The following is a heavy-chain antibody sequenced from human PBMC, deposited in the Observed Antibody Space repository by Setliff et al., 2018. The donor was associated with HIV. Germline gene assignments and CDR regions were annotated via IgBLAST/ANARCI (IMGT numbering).Heavy chain of an antibody. CDR2: INHSGST. Sequence: SETLSLTCAVYGGSFSGYYWSWIRQPPGKGLEWIGEINHSGSTNYNPSLKSRVTISINTSKNQFSLELSSVTAADTAVYYCARSMGAFDYWGPGALVTVSS. CDR3: ARSMGAFDY. V-gene: IGHV4-34*01. D-gene: IGHD1-26*01. J-gene: IGHJ4*02. CDR1: GGSFSGYY.